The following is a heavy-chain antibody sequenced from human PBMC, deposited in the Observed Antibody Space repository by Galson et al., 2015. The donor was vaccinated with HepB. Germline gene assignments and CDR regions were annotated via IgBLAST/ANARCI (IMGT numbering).Heavy chain of an antibody. D-gene: IGHD1-1*01. V-gene: IGHV3-23*01. J-gene: IGHJ4*02. CDR3: AKASTTGTTIIPRYYY. CDR1: GFTFSSYA. Sequence: SLRLSCAGSGFTFSSYAMTWVRQAPGKGLEWVSSFSGSGGTTYYADSVKGRFTISRDNSKNTLYLQMNSLRAEDTAVYYCAKASTTGTTIIPRYYYWGQGTLVTVSS. CDR2: FSGSGGTT.